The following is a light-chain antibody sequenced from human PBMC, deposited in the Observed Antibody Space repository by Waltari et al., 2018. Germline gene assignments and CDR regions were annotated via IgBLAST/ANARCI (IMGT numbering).Light chain of an antibody. CDR3: QQRSNRSGT. V-gene: IGKV3-11*01. Sequence: EIVLTQSPATLSLSPGERATLSCRASQSVSSYLAWYQQKPGQAPRLLIYDASNRATGIPARFSGSGSGTDVTLTISSLEPEDFAVYYCQQRSNRSGTFGQGTKVEIK. CDR1: QSVSSY. CDR2: DAS. J-gene: IGKJ1*01.